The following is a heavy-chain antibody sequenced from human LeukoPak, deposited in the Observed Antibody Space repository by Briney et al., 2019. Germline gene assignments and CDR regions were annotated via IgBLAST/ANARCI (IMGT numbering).Heavy chain of an antibody. CDR3: ARDSGLGSWFDP. CDR2: IIPMLVIA. Sequence: ASVKVSCKASGGTFSSYAISWVRQAPGQGLEWMGRIIPMLVIANYAQKFQGRVTITADKSTSTAYMELRSLRSEDTAVYYCARDSGLGSWFDPWGQGTLVTVSS. V-gene: IGHV1-69*04. CDR1: GGTFSSYA. J-gene: IGHJ5*02. D-gene: IGHD1-1*01.